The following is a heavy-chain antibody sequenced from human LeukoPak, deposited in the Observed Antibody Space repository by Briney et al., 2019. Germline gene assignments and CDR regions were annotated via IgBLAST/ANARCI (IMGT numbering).Heavy chain of an antibody. J-gene: IGHJ4*02. CDR3: AKDRIDEGYFDY. V-gene: IGHV3-30*18. CDR2: ISYDGSNK. D-gene: IGHD2/OR15-2a*01. CDR1: GFTFSSYV. Sequence: GGSLRLSCAASGFTFSSYVMQWVRQAPGKGVERVAVISYDGSNKYYADSVKGRFTISRDNSKNTLYLQMNSLRAEDTAVYYCAKDRIDEGYFDYWGQGTLVTVSS.